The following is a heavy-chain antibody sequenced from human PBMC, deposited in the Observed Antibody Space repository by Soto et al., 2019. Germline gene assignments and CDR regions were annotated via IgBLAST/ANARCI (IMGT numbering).Heavy chain of an antibody. J-gene: IGHJ6*02. D-gene: IGHD6-13*01. V-gene: IGHV4-4*07. CDR3: ARGAAVGADYGMDV. CDR1: GGSIYNYY. CDR2: IYPSGGT. Sequence: SETLSLTCTVSGGSIYNYYWIFIRHPAGKGLEWIGRIYPSGGTNFNPSLKSRVTMSVDTSNKKFSLKLSSVTAADTAVYRCARGAAVGADYGMDVWGQGTTVTVSS.